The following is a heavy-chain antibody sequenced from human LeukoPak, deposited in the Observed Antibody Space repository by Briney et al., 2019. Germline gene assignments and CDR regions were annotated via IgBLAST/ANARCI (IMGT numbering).Heavy chain of an antibody. CDR2: ISYNGRNK. CDR1: GFSFSGYA. J-gene: IGHJ6*03. CDR3: ARAYGSGSYPRVEYYYYYMDV. V-gene: IGHV3-30*04. D-gene: IGHD3-10*01. Sequence: GGSLRLSCAASGFSFSGYAIHWVRQAPGKGLEWVASISYNGRNKYYADSVKGRFTISRDNSKNTLYLQMNSLRAEDTAVYYCARAYGSGSYPRVEYYYYYMDVWGKGTTVTISS.